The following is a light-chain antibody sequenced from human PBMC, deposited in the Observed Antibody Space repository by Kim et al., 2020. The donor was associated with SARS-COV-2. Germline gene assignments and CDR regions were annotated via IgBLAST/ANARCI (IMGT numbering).Light chain of an antibody. CDR1: YDY. Sequence: YDYVSWYQQHPGTAPKFMIFDVSKRPSGVSNRFSGSKSGNTASLTISGLQPEDDADYYCSSYTSSNTYVFGTGTKVTVL. CDR2: DVS. CDR3: SSYTSSNTYV. J-gene: IGLJ1*01. V-gene: IGLV2-14*03.